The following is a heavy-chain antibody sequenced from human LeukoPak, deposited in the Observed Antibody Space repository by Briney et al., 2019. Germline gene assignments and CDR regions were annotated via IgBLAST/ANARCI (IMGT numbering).Heavy chain of an antibody. CDR2: ISYDGSNK. Sequence: GGSLRLSCAASGFTFSSYGMHWVRQAPGKGLEWVAVISYDGSNKYYADSVKGRFTISRDNSKSTLYLQMNSLRAEDTAVYYCARDHSYGYQVDYWGHGTLVTVSS. V-gene: IGHV3-30*19. CDR1: GFTFSSYG. D-gene: IGHD5-18*01. CDR3: ARDHSYGYQVDY. J-gene: IGHJ4*01.